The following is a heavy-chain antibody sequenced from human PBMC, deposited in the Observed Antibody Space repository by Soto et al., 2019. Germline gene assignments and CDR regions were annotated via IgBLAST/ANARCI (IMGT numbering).Heavy chain of an antibody. CDR2: IDWDDKK. J-gene: IGHJ4*02. Sequence: SCPTLVNPTQTLTLTCTFSGFSLSSSGMSLSWIRQPPGKALEWLALIDWDDKKYYSTSLKTRLTISKDTSKNQVVLTMTNMDPVDTATYFCARIHSPRIFDYWGQGALVTVSS. V-gene: IGHV2-70*01. D-gene: IGHD6-6*01. CDR1: GFSLSSSGMS. CDR3: ARIHSPRIFDY.